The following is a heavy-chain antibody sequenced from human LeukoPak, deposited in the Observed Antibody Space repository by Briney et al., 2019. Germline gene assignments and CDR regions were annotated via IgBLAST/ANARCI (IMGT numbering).Heavy chain of an antibody. CDR2: ISGSGGST. Sequence: GGSLRLSCAASGFTFSSYAMSWVRQAPGKGLEWVSAISGSGGSTYYADSVKGRFTISRDNSKNTLYPQMNSLRAEDTAVYYCAGGIQLWLKVPGYFDYWGQGTLVTVSS. V-gene: IGHV3-23*01. CDR3: AGGIQLWLKVPGYFDY. D-gene: IGHD5-18*01. J-gene: IGHJ4*02. CDR1: GFTFSSYA.